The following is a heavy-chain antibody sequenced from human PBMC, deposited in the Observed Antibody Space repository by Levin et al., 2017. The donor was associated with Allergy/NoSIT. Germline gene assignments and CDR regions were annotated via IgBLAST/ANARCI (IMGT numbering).Heavy chain of an antibody. V-gene: IGHV3-23*01. CDR3: ARHLLAAGREYDY. J-gene: IGHJ4*02. CDR2: IGASSGTT. Sequence: GGSLRLSCTSSCFPFLPSPLLLFLPPPWKGLEWISAIGASSGTTYYTDSVKGRFTISKDYSNNILYLQMNSLRAEDTAVYYCARHLLAAGREYDYWGQGALVTVSS. CDR1: CFPFLPSP. D-gene: IGHD6-13*01.